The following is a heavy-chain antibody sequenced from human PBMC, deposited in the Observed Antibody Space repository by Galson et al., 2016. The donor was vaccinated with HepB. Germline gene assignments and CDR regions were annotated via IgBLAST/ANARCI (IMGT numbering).Heavy chain of an antibody. J-gene: IGHJ4*02. CDR1: GFTFSNAW. CDR2: IKNTAEGGTT. D-gene: IGHD2-15*01. CDR3: TTDLPATGGQGFDY. V-gene: IGHV3-15*01. Sequence: SLRLSCAASGFTFSNAWMSWVRQAPGKGLEWVGHIKNTAEGGTTDYAAPVKGRFNISRDDSKDTLYLQMNSLKTEDTAMYYCTTDLPATGGQGFDYWGQGMLVTVSS.